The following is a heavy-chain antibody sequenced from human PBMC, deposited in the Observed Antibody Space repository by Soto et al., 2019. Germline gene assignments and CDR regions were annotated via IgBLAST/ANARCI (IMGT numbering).Heavy chain of an antibody. J-gene: IGHJ4*02. V-gene: IGHV3-23*01. Sequence: GGSLRLSCAASGFTFSSYAMSWVRQAPGKGLEWVSAISGSGGSTYYADSVKGRFTISRDNSKNTLYLQMNSLRAVDTAVYYCAKVKDIVVVPAAIDYWGQGTLVTVSS. CDR3: AKVKDIVVVPAAIDY. CDR1: GFTFSSYA. D-gene: IGHD2-2*01. CDR2: ISGSGGST.